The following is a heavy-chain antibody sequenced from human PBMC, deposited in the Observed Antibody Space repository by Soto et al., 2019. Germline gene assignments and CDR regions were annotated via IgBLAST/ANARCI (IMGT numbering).Heavy chain of an antibody. CDR1: GFTFSSYA. V-gene: IGHV3-30-3*01. CDR3: GKSGSGTFDY. Sequence: QVQLVESGGGVVQPGRSLRLSCAASGFTFSSYARHWVRQAPGKGLEWVAVISYDGSNKYYADSVKGRFTISRDNSKNTLYLQMNSLRAEDTAVYYCGKSGSGTFDYLGQGTLVTVSS. CDR2: ISYDGSNK. D-gene: IGHD3-10*01. J-gene: IGHJ4*02.